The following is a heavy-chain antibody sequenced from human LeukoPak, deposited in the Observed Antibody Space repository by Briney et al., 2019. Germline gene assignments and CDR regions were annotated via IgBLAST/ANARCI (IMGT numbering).Heavy chain of an antibody. Sequence: GASVKVSCKASGYTFSGYYIHWVRQAPGQGPEWMGWINPNSGGTNYAQKFQGRVTVTRDTSINIAYMELIRLRSDDTALYYCARGPLANPNWYFDLWGRGTLVTVSS. CDR1: GYTFSGYY. J-gene: IGHJ2*01. V-gene: IGHV1-2*02. CDR3: ARGPLANPNWYFDL. CDR2: INPNSGGT.